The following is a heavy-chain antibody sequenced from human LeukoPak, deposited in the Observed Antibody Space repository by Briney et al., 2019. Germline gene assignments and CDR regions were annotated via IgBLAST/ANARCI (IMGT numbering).Heavy chain of an antibody. CDR3: ASSSWYAYFQH. J-gene: IGHJ1*01. CDR1: GGSISSYY. Sequence: ASETLSLTCTVSGGSISSYYWSWIGQPPGKGLEWIGYIYYSGSTNYNPSLKSRVTISVDTSKNQFSLKLSSVTAADTAVYYCASSSWYAYFQHWGQGTLVTVSS. V-gene: IGHV4-59*01. CDR2: IYYSGST. D-gene: IGHD6-13*01.